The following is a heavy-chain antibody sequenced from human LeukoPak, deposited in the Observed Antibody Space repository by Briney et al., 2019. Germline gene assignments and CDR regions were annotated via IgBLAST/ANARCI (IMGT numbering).Heavy chain of an antibody. CDR1: GSSISSYY. V-gene: IGHV4-59*08. D-gene: IGHD5-18*01. J-gene: IGHJ4*02. CDR3: ASASYGSPFDY. Sequence: PSETLSLTCTVSGSSISSYYWSWIRQPPGKGLEWIGYIYYSGSTNYNPSLKSRVTISVDTSKNQFSLKLSSVTAADTAVYYCASASYGSPFDYWGQGTLVTVSS. CDR2: IYYSGST.